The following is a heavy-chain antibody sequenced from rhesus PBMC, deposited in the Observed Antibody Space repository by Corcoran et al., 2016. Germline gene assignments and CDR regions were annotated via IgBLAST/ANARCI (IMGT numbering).Heavy chain of an antibody. J-gene: IGHJ5-2*02. CDR1: GGSFTGYN. Sequence: QVQLQESGPGLVKPSETLSLPCAVSGGSFTGYNWGWIRQPPGEGLEWIGYISGSTGGTDYNPSLKSLVTMSTDTSKNQFSLKLSSVTATDTAVYYCARDDAGTTLDVWGRGVLVTVSS. CDR3: ARDDAGTTLDV. D-gene: IGHD3-3*01. CDR2: ISGSTGGT. V-gene: IGHV4-165*01.